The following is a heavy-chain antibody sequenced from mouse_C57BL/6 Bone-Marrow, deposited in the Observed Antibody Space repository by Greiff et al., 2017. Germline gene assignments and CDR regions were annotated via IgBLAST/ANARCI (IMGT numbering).Heavy chain of an antibody. V-gene: IGHV1-81*01. Sequence: QVQLQQSGAELARPGASVKLSCKASGYTFTNYGIRWVKQRTGQGLEWIGEIYPRSGNTSYNEKFKGKATLTADKSSSTAYMELRSLTSEASAVYFCATYYDYYEFAYWGQGTLVTVSA. CDR2: IYPRSGNT. J-gene: IGHJ3*01. CDR1: GYTFTNYG. CDR3: ATYYDYYEFAY. D-gene: IGHD2-4*01.